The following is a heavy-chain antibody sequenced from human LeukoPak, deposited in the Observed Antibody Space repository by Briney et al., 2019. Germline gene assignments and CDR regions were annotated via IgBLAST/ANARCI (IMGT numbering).Heavy chain of an antibody. D-gene: IGHD5-18*01. CDR2: IYYSGST. CDR1: GGSISSGDYY. CDR3: ARDLRIQLWLGYNWFDP. Sequence: SETLSLTCTVSGGSISSGDYYWSWIRQPPGKGLEWIGYIYYSGSTYYNPSLKSRVTISVDTSKNQFSLKLSSVTAADTAVYYCARDLRIQLWLGYNWFDPWGQGTLVTVSS. J-gene: IGHJ5*02. V-gene: IGHV4-30-4*01.